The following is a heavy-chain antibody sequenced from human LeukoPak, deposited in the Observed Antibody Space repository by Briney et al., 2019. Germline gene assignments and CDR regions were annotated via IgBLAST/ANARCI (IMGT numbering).Heavy chain of an antibody. J-gene: IGHJ4*02. CDR3: ARDDPMITFGGVIVPFDY. D-gene: IGHD3-16*02. CDR2: TIPILGVA. V-gene: IGHV1-69*04. CDR1: GGTFSSYA. Sequence: ASVKVSCKASGGTFSSYAISWVRQAPGQGLEWMGRTIPILGVADYAQKFQGRVTITADKSTSTAYMELSSLRSEDTAVYYCARDDPMITFGGVIVPFDYWGQGTLLTVSP.